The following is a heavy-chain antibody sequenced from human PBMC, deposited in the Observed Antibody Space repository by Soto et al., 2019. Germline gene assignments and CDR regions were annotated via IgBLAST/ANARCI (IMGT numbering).Heavy chain of an antibody. V-gene: IGHV5-51*01. D-gene: IGHD4-4*01. CDR2: IYPGDSDT. Sequence: PGESLKISCKGSGYSFTSYWIGWVRQMPGKGLEWMGIIYPGDSDTRYSPSFQGQVTISADKSISTAYLQWSSLKASDTAMYYCARSLAGNYVPIRYYYGMDVWGQGTTVTVSS. CDR3: ARSLAGNYVPIRYYYGMDV. CDR1: GYSFTSYW. J-gene: IGHJ6*02.